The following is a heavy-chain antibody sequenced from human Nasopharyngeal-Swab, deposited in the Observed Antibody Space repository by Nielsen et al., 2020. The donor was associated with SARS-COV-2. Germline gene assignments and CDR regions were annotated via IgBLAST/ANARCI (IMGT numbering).Heavy chain of an antibody. CDR2: IKEDGTER. J-gene: IGHJ4*02. D-gene: IGHD1-26*01. CDR1: GFTLSNFW. V-gene: IGHV3-7*01. CDR3: ARDGDYSGWELTDY. Sequence: GGSLRLSCAASGFTLSNFWMTWVRQAPGKGLEWVANIKEDGTERYYVDSVKGRFTISRDNAKNSLYLQMNSLRAEDTAVYYCARDGDYSGWELTDYWGQGTLVTVSS.